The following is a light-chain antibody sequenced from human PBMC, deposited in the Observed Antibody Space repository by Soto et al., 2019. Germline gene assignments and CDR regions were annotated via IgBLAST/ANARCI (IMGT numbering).Light chain of an antibody. Sequence: QSVLAQPPSTSGAPGQMVTISCSGSSSNIGSNTVNWYQQLPGTAPTLLIYKNNQRPSGVPDRFSGSKSGTSASLAISGLQSEDGADYYCAAWDDSLIGYVFGSGTKVTVL. CDR1: SSNIGSNT. J-gene: IGLJ1*01. CDR3: AAWDDSLIGYV. CDR2: KNN. V-gene: IGLV1-44*01.